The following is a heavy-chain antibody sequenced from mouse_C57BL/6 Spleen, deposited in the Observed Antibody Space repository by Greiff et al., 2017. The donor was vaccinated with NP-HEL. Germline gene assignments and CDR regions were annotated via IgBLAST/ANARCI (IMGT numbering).Heavy chain of an antibody. CDR1: GYTFTNYW. CDR3: ARWRGDYAMDY. V-gene: IGHV1-63*01. J-gene: IGHJ4*01. CDR2: IYPGGGYT. Sequence: QVQLKESGAELVRPGTSVKMSCKASGYTFTNYWIGWAKQRPGHGLEWIGDIYPGGGYTNYNEKFKGKATLTADKSSSTAYMQFSSLTSEDSAIYYCARWRGDYAMDYWGQGTSVTVSS.